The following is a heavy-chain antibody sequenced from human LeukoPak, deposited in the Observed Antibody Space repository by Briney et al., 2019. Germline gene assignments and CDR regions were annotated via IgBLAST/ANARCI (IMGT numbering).Heavy chain of an antibody. V-gene: IGHV3-9*01. CDR1: GFTFDDYA. CDR2: ISWNSGNI. Sequence: GRSLRLSCAASGFTFDDYAMHWARQAPGKGLEWVSGISWNSGNIGYADSVKGRFTISRDNAKNSLYLQMNSLRAEDTALYYCAKRSWPGHYFDYWGQGTLVTVSS. J-gene: IGHJ4*02. CDR3: AKRSWPGHYFDY. D-gene: IGHD6-13*01.